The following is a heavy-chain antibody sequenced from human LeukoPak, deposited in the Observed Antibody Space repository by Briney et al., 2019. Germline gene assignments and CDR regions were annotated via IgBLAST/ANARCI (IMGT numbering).Heavy chain of an antibody. CDR1: GGSISTGSYY. D-gene: IGHD4-23*01. Sequence: SETLSLTCTVSGGSISTGSYYWSWIRQPAGKELQWIGRIFTSGSTNYNPSLKSRVTISVDTSKNQFSLKLSSVTAADTAVYYCARGSYGGLYWGQGTLVTVSS. CDR2: IFTSGST. CDR3: ARGSYGGLY. J-gene: IGHJ4*02. V-gene: IGHV4-61*02.